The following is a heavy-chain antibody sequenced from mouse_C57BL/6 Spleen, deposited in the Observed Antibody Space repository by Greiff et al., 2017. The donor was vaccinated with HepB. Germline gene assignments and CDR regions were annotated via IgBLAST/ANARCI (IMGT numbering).Heavy chain of an antibody. J-gene: IGHJ4*01. CDR1: GFNIKDDY. CDR2: SDPENGDT. V-gene: IGHV14-4*01. CDR3: TTGTTVSMDY. D-gene: IGHD1-1*01. Sequence: EVQLQQSGAELVRPGASVKLSCTASGFNIKDDYMHWVKQRPEQGLEWIGWSDPENGDTEYASKVQGKATITADTSSNTDYLQLSSLTSEDTAVYYCTTGTTVSMDYWGQGTSVTVSS.